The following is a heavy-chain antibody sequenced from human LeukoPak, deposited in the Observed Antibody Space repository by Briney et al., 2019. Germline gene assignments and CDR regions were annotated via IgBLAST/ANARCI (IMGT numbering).Heavy chain of an antibody. D-gene: IGHD3-3*01. CDR3: ARNPRVFWSGYHRSWFDP. CDR1: GYTFTSYD. V-gene: IGHV1-8*01. J-gene: IGHJ5*02. CDR2: MNPNSGNT. Sequence: ASVKASCKASGYTFTSYDINWVRQAIGQGLEWMGWMNPNSGNTGYAQKFQGRVTMTRNTSISTAYMELSSLRSEDTAVYYCARNPRVFWSGYHRSWFDPWGQGTLVTVSS.